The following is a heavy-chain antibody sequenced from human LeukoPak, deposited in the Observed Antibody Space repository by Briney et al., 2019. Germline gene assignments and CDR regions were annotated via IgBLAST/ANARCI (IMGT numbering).Heavy chain of an antibody. Sequence: SETLSLTCAVYGGSFSGCYWSWIRQPPGKGLEWIGEINHSGSTNYNPSLKSRVAISVDTSKNQFSLKLSSVTAADTAVYYCARVRTYPDYWGQGTLVTVSS. CDR1: GGSFSGCY. D-gene: IGHD2-2*01. CDR2: INHSGST. J-gene: IGHJ4*02. CDR3: ARVRTYPDY. V-gene: IGHV4-34*01.